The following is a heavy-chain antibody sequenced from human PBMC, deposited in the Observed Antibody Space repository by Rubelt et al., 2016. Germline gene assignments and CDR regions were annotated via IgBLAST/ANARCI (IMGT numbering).Heavy chain of an antibody. D-gene: IGHD6-13*01. CDR2: IDPITGDP. V-gene: IGHV7-4-1*02. J-gene: IGHJ4*02. CDR3: ARGTPAPGTDY. Sequence: QVQVVQSESELRKPGASVKVSCKTSGYSFSTRFINWVRQVPGQGLEWMGNIDPITGDPKYAPGFPGRFVFSLDTSVNTADLQINTLKTDDTAVYYCARGTPAPGTDYWGQGTLVTVSS. CDR1: GYSFSTRF.